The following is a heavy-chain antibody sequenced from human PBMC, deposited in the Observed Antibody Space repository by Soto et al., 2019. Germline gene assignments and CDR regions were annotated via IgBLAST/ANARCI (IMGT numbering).Heavy chain of an antibody. CDR3: LNGRFFEWCLSGGGEEC. Sequence: GSLRLSCAASGFTFRNYAMSWVRQAPGKGLEWVSAINGDGVSTYYADSVKGRFTISRDQSKNTIYLQMDSLRVEDTAVYYCLNGRFFEWCLSGGGEECWGRGTLVIVSS. J-gene: IGHJ4*02. CDR1: GFTFRNYA. D-gene: IGHD3-3*01. V-gene: IGHV3-23*01. CDR2: INGDGVST.